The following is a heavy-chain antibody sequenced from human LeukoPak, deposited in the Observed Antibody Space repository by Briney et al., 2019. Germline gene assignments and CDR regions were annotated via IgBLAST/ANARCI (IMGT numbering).Heavy chain of an antibody. Sequence: PGGSLRLSCAASGFTFSSYGVHWVRQAPGKGLEWVAVIWYDGSNKYYADSVKGRFTISRDNSKNTLYLRMNSLRAEDAAVYYCARDLYDFWSGYYLPADYWGQGTLVTVSS. V-gene: IGHV3-33*01. CDR3: ARDLYDFWSGYYLPADY. CDR1: GFTFSSYG. D-gene: IGHD3-3*01. J-gene: IGHJ4*02. CDR2: IWYDGSNK.